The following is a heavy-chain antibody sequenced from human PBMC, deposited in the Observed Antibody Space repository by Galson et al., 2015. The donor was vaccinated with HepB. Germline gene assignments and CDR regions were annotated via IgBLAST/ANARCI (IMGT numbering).Heavy chain of an antibody. Sequence: SLRLSCAASGFTFSSYWMHWVRQAPGKGLVWVSRINSDGSSTSYADSVKGRFTISRDNAKNTLYLQMNSLRAEDTAVYYCARVHDSSGYYYLFDYWGQGTLVTVSS. CDR2: INSDGSST. J-gene: IGHJ4*02. CDR3: ARVHDSSGYYYLFDY. CDR1: GFTFSSYW. V-gene: IGHV3-74*01. D-gene: IGHD3-22*01.